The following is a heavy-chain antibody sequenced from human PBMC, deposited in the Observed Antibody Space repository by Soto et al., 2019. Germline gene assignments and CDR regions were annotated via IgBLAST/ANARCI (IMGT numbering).Heavy chain of an antibody. Sequence: PSETLSLTCTVSGGSISSHSWSWIRQPPGEGLEWIGHVYYSGSTNYNPSLKSRVTISVDTFKNQFSPRLTSVTAADTAVYYCARLHGYCISSSCHGHYAMDVWGQGTTVT. J-gene: IGHJ6*02. CDR3: ARLHGYCISSSCHGHYAMDV. V-gene: IGHV4-59*08. CDR2: VYYSGST. D-gene: IGHD2-2*01. CDR1: GGSISSHS.